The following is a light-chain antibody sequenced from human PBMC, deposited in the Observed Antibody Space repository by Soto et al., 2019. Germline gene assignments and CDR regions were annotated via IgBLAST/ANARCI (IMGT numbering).Light chain of an antibody. CDR3: SSYAGSNNLGV. J-gene: IGLJ2*01. CDR2: EVS. CDR1: SSDVGGYNY. V-gene: IGLV2-8*01. Sequence: QSALTQPPSASGSLGQSVTISCTGTSSDVGGYNYVSWYQHHPGKVPKLMIYEVSKRPSGVPDRFSGPKSGNTASLTVSGLQAEDEADYYCSSYAGSNNLGVFGGGTKLTVL.